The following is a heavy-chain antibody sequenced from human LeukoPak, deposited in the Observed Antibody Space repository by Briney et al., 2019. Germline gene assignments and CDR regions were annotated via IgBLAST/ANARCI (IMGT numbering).Heavy chain of an antibody. CDR1: GFTFSSYW. Sequence: GGSLRLSCAASGFTFSSYWMSWVRQAPGKGLEWVANIKEDGSEKYYVDSVKGRFTISRDNAKNSLYLQMNSLRAEDTAVYYCARDVRSGWYRDYFDYWGQGTLVTVS. D-gene: IGHD6-19*01. CDR2: IKEDGSEK. CDR3: ARDVRSGWYRDYFDY. V-gene: IGHV3-7*01. J-gene: IGHJ4*02.